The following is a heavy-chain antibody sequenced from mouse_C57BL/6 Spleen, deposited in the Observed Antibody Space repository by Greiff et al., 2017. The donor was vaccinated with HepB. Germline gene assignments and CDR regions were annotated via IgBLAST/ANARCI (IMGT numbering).Heavy chain of an antibody. V-gene: IGHV1-81*01. CDR2: IYPRSGNT. CDR3: ARSLYDYDWGFAY. D-gene: IGHD2-4*01. Sequence: VQLQQSGAELARPGASVKLSCQASGYTFTSYGISWVQQRTGQGLEWVGEIYPRSGNTYYNEKFKGKVTLTADKSDSTEYMELRSLTSEDAAVYFCARSLYDYDWGFAYWGQGTLVTVSA. CDR1: GYTFTSYG. J-gene: IGHJ3*01.